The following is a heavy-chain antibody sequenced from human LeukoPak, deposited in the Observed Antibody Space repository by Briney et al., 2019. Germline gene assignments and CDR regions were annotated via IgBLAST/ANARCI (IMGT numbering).Heavy chain of an antibody. J-gene: IGHJ4*02. CDR1: GGSISSGSYY. D-gene: IGHD2-2*01. CDR3: ATSYCSSTSCYDSTFDY. CDR2: IYTSGST. V-gene: IGHV4-61*02. Sequence: SETPSLTCTVSGGSISSGSYYWSWIRQPAGKGLEWIGRIYTSGSTNYNPSLKSRVTISVDTSKNQFSLRLSSVTAADTAVYYCATSYCSSTSCYDSTFDYWGQGTLVTVSS.